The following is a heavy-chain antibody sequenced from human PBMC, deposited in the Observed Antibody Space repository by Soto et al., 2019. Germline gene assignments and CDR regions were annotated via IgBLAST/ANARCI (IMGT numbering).Heavy chain of an antibody. J-gene: IGHJ6*02. V-gene: IGHV3-30*18. CDR3: AKDRRPTSYYGMDV. Sequence: QVQLVESGGGVVQPGRSLRLSCAASGFTFSSYGMHWVRQAPGKGLEWVAVISYDGSNKYYADSVKGRFTISRDNSKNTLYLQMNSLRAEETAVYYCAKDRRPTSYYGMDVWGQGTTVTVSS. D-gene: IGHD6-25*01. CDR1: GFTFSSYG. CDR2: ISYDGSNK.